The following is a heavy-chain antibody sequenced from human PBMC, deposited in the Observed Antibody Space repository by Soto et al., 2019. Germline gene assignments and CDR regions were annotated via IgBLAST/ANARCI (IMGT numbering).Heavy chain of an antibody. CDR2: IYYSGSA. CDR3: ARVEAGVAGRLDY. J-gene: IGHJ4*02. D-gene: IGHD3-3*01. CDR1: DASISTATFY. V-gene: IGHV4-31*03. Sequence: QVQLQQSGPGLVKPSQTLSLTCTVSDASISTATFYWIRQLPGEALEWIGYIYYSGSAYYNSSLRSRATLSLDTSKSEFSLTLTSLTAADTAVYYCARVEAGVAGRLDYWGQGTLVTVSS.